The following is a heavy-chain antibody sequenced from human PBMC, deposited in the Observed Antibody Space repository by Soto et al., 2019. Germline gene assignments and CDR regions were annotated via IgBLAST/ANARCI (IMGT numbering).Heavy chain of an antibody. Sequence: PGGSLRLSCAASGFTFSSYAMSWVRQAPGKGLEWVSAISGSGGSTYYADSVKGRFTISRDNSKNTLYLQMNSLRAEDTAVYYCAKERPVGTVKPNWFDPWGQGTLVTVSS. CDR3: AKERPVGTVKPNWFDP. CDR2: ISGSGGST. D-gene: IGHD6-13*01. CDR1: GFTFSSYA. V-gene: IGHV3-23*01. J-gene: IGHJ5*02.